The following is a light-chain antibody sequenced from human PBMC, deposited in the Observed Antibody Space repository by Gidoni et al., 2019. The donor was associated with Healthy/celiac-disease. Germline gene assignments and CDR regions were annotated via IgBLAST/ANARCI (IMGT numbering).Light chain of an antibody. Sequence: SPSSLSATVGDRVTITCRASQSISSYLNWYQPKPGKAPKLLIYAASSLQSGVPSRFSGSGSGTDFTLTISSLQPEDFATYYCQQSYSTPLTFGRGTKVDIK. CDR3: QQSYSTPLT. CDR2: AAS. V-gene: IGKV1-39*01. CDR1: QSISSY. J-gene: IGKJ4*01.